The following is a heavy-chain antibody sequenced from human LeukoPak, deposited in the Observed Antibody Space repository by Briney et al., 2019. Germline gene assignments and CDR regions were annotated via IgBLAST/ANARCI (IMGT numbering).Heavy chain of an antibody. D-gene: IGHD6-13*01. Sequence: PGGSLRLSCAASGFTFSSHSMNWVRQAPGKGLEWVSYISSSSSTIYYADSVKGRFTISRDNAKNSLYLQMNSLRAEDTAVYYCAEVVAAAGTVADYWGQGTLVTVSS. CDR2: ISSSSSTI. CDR3: AEVVAAAGTVADY. CDR1: GFTFSSHS. V-gene: IGHV3-48*01. J-gene: IGHJ4*02.